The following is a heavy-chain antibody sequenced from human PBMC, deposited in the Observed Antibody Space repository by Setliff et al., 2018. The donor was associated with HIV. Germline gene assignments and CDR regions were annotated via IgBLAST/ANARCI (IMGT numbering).Heavy chain of an antibody. Sequence: GGSLRLSCAASGFTFSTYGMHWVRPAPGKGLVWVSQISPDGTFTRYADSVKGRFTISRDSAKNSLYLHMNSLNGEDTAVYYCAKDLPIGCLDYWGQGTLVTVSS. CDR2: ISPDGTFT. D-gene: IGHD2-21*01. CDR1: GFTFSTYG. V-gene: IGHV3-74*01. J-gene: IGHJ4*02. CDR3: AKDLPIGCLDY.